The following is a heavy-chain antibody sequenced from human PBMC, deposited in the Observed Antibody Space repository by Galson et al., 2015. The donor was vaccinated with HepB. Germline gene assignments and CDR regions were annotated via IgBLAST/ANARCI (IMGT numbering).Heavy chain of an antibody. CDR3: ARSNKMGGEWFDP. J-gene: IGHJ5*02. D-gene: IGHD1-26*01. Sequence: SVKVSCKASGYTFTGYYMHWVRQAPGQGLEWMGWINPNSGGTNYAQKFQGRVTMTRDTSISTAYMELSRLRSDDTAVYYCARSNKMGGEWFDPWGQGTLVTVSS. CDR1: GYTFTGYY. CDR2: INPNSGGT. V-gene: IGHV1-2*02.